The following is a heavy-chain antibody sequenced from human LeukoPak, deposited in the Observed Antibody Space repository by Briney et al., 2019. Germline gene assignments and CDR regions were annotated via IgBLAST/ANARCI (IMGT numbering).Heavy chain of an antibody. Sequence: PSETLSLTCTVSGGSISSYYWSWIRQPPGKGLEWIGFIYYSGSTNYSPSLKSRVTILVDTSKNQFSLKLTSVTAADTAMYYCARHGAAAGHFYYYGMDVWGQGTTVTVYS. CDR2: IYYSGST. V-gene: IGHV4-59*08. CDR1: GGSISSYY. D-gene: IGHD6-13*01. J-gene: IGHJ6*02. CDR3: ARHGAAAGHFYYYGMDV.